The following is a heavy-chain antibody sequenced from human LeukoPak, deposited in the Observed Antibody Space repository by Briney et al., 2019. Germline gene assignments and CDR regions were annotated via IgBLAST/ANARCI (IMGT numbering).Heavy chain of an antibody. J-gene: IGHJ4*02. Sequence: PGGSLRLSCAASGFTFSTYGMNWVRQAPGKGLEWVSLISDSGGSTYYADSVRGRFTISRDNSKNTLYLQLNSLRAEDTAVYYCVKGADKTPPVAGLFDYCGQGTLVTVSS. CDR3: VKGADKTPPVAGLFDY. V-gene: IGHV3-23*01. CDR1: GFTFSTYG. CDR2: ISDSGGST. D-gene: IGHD2-15*01.